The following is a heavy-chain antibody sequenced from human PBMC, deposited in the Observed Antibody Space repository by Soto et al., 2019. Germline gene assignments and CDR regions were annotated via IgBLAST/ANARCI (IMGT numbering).Heavy chain of an antibody. V-gene: IGHV4-61*01. CDR3: ARDKITGLFDS. Sequence: SETLSLTCTVSGGSVSSGSYHWSWIRQPPGKGLELIGYIYYSGSTNYNPSLKSRVTISIDTSKNQFSLKLSSVIAADTAVYFCARDKITGLFDSWGQGTLVTV. D-gene: IGHD2-8*02. J-gene: IGHJ4*02. CDR1: GGSVSSGSYH. CDR2: IYYSGST.